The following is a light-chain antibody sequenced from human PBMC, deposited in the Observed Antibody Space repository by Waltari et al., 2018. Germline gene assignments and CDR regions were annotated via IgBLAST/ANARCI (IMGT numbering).Light chain of an antibody. Sequence: QSALTQPASVSGSPGQSITISCTGTSSDVGSPKLVSCYPQHPGKAPKLMIYEGSKRPSGVSNRFSGSKSGNTASLTISGLQAEDEADYYCCSYAGSSTYVFGTGTKVTVL. CDR3: CSYAGSSTYV. CDR1: SSDVGSPKL. V-gene: IGLV2-23*01. CDR2: EGS. J-gene: IGLJ1*01.